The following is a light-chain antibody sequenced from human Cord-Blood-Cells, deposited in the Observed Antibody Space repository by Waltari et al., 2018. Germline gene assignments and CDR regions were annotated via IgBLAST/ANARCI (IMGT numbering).Light chain of an antibody. CDR3: NSRDSSGNHVV. CDR1: SLRSSY. Sequence: SSELTQDPAVSVALGQTVRITCQGASLRSSYTSWYQQKPGQAPVLVIYGKNNRPSGIPDRCSGSSSGNTASLTITGAQAEDEADYYCNSRDSSGNHVVFGGGTKLTVL. CDR2: GKN. V-gene: IGLV3-19*01. J-gene: IGLJ2*01.